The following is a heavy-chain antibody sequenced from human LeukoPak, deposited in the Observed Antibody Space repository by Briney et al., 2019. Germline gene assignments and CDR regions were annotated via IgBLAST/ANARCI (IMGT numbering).Heavy chain of an antibody. V-gene: IGHV3-23*01. J-gene: IGHJ6*02. CDR3: ARDNYITAPLYYYGMDV. Sequence: PGGSLRLSCAASGFTFSNYAMSWVRQAPGKGLEWVSIVSGGGGSTYYADSVKGRFTISRDNSKNTLYLQMNSLRAEDTAVYYCARDNYITAPLYYYGMDVWGQGTTVTVSS. CDR1: GFTFSNYA. D-gene: IGHD3-3*01. CDR2: VSGGGGST.